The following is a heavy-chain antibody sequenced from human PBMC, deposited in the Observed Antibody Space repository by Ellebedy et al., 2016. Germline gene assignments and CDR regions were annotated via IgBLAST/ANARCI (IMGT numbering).Heavy chain of an antibody. Sequence: ASVKVSCXASGYTFTSYGISWVRQAPGQGLEWMGWISAYNGNTNYAQKLQGRVTMTTDTSTSTAYMELRSLRSDDTAVYYCARDLSSVVITCFDYWGQGTLVTVSS. J-gene: IGHJ4*02. V-gene: IGHV1-18*01. CDR3: ARDLSSVVITCFDY. CDR1: GYTFTSYG. D-gene: IGHD3-22*01. CDR2: ISAYNGNT.